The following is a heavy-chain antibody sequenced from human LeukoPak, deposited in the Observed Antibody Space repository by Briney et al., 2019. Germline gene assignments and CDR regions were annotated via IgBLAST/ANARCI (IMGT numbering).Heavy chain of an antibody. V-gene: IGHV3-23*01. CDR2: ISGSGGST. Sequence: GGSLRLSCAASGFAFNSQTMSWVRQAPGKGLEWVSAISGSGGSTYYADSVKGRFTISRDNSKNTLYLQMNSLRAEDTAVYYCAKAKRFGELLSAYWGQGTLVTVSS. D-gene: IGHD3-10*01. CDR3: AKAKRFGELLSAY. J-gene: IGHJ4*02. CDR1: GFAFNSQT.